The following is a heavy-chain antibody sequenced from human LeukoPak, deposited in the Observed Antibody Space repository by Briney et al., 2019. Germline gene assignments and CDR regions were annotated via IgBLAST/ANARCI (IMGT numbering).Heavy chain of an antibody. CDR3: ARGGQTYFDY. J-gene: IGHJ4*02. V-gene: IGHV3-33*01. Sequence: GRSLRLSCAASGYTFSSYGMHWVRQAPGKGLEWVAVIWYDGSNKYYADSVKGRFTISRDNSKNTLYLQMNSLRAEDTAVYYCARGGQTYFDYWGQGTLVTVSS. CDR1: GYTFSSYG. CDR2: IWYDGSNK.